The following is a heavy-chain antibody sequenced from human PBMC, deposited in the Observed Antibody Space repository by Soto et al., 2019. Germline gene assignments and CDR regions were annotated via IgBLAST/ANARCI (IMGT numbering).Heavy chain of an antibody. CDR3: ATASGDLWAFDI. D-gene: IGHD7-27*01. CDR2: FDPEDGET. CDR1: GYTLTELS. Sequence: ASVKVSCKVSGYTLTELSMHWVRQAPGKGLEWMGGFDPEDGETIYAQKFQGRVTMTEDTSTDTAYMELSSLRSEDTAVYYCATASGDLWAFDIWGQGTMVTVSS. V-gene: IGHV1-24*01. J-gene: IGHJ3*02.